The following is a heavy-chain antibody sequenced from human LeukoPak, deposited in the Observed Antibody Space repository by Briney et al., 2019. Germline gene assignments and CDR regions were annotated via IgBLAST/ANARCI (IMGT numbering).Heavy chain of an antibody. J-gene: IGHJ4*02. CDR2: ISGGGGGT. Sequence: GRSLRLSCEASGFSFSSYVMSWVRQAPGKGLEWVSTISGGGGGTYSADSVRGRFAFSGDNSKNTLYLKMNSMRAETTAEYYCAKGCGYADNWGQGTLVTVSS. V-gene: IGHV3-23*01. D-gene: IGHD3-22*01. CDR3: AKGCGYADN. CDR1: GFSFSSYV.